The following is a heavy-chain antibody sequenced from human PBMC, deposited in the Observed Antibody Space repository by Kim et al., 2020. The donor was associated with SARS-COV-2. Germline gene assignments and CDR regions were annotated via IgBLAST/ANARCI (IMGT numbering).Heavy chain of an antibody. Sequence: SETLSLTCTVSGGSISGYYWSWIRQPPGRGLEWIGYIYYSGDTNYNPSLKSRVTISVDTSQNQFSLKLSSVTAADTAVDYCARNSGYAGYREYWVQGTL. CDR3: ARNSGYAGYREY. D-gene: IGHD5-12*01. J-gene: IGHJ4*02. CDR1: GGSISGYY. V-gene: IGHV4-59*08. CDR2: IYYSGDT.